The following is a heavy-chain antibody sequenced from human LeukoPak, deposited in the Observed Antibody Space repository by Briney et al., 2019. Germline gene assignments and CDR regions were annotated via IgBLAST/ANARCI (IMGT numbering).Heavy chain of an antibody. CDR3: ARAGAITIFGVGKNWFDP. D-gene: IGHD3-3*01. CDR1: GYTFTSYG. CDR2: ISAYNGNT. J-gene: IGHJ5*02. V-gene: IGHV1-18*01. Sequence: ASVKVSCKASGYTFTSYGISWVRQAPGQGLEWMGWISAYNGNTNYAQKLQGRVTMTTDASTSTAYMELRSLRSDDTAVYYCARAGAITIFGVGKNWFDPWGQGTLVTVSS.